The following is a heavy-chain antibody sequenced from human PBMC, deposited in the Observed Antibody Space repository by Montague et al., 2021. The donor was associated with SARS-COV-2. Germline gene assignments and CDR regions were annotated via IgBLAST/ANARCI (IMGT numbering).Heavy chain of an antibody. CDR3: AKDSYYYGLGYGMDV. CDR1: GFTFSNSA. CDR2: SSGSDGGT. J-gene: IGHJ6*02. V-gene: IGHV3-23*01. D-gene: IGHD3-10*01. Sequence: SLRLSCAASGFTFSNSAMNWVRQAPGKGLEWVSGSSGSDGGTHYADSVKGRFTISRDNSKNVVYLQMNSLTAEDTALYYCAKDSYYYGLGYGMDVWGQGTTVTVSS.